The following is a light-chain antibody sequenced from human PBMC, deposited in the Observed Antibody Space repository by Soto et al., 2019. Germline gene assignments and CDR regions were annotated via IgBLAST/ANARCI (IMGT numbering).Light chain of an antibody. J-gene: IGKJ3*01. CDR3: QQYNSYLLT. Sequence: DIQMTQSPSTLSASVGDRVTITCRASQSISRSLAWYQPKPGKAPNLLIYDASSLESGVPSRFSGSGFGTECTRTISSLQTDDFATYYCQQYNSYLLTFGPGTTVDIK. CDR1: QSISRS. CDR2: DAS. V-gene: IGKV1-5*01.